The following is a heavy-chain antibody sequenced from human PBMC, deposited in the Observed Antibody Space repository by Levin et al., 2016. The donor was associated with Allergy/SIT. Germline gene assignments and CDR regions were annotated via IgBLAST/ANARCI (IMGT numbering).Heavy chain of an antibody. D-gene: IGHD2-2*01. CDR2: ISYDGSNK. Sequence: VRQMPGKGLEWVAVISYDGSNKYYADSVKGRFTISRDNSKNTLYLQMNSLRAEDTAVYYCARGYCSSTSCYGYYGMDVWGQGTTVTVSS. V-gene: IGHV3-30*03. CDR3: ARGYCSSTSCYGYYGMDV. J-gene: IGHJ6*02.